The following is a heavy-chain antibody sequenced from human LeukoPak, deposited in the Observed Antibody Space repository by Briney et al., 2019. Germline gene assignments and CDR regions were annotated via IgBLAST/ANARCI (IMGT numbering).Heavy chain of an antibody. CDR3: AKDAAIQYQLLWVYYYGMDV. J-gene: IGHJ6*02. CDR1: GFTFSSYA. Sequence: GGSLRLSCSASGFTFSSYAMHWVRQAPGKGLEYVSAISSNGGSTYYADSGKGRFTISRDNSKNTLYLQMSSLRAEDTAVYYCAKDAAIQYQLLWVYYYGMDVWGQGTTVTVSS. CDR2: ISSNGGST. V-gene: IGHV3-64D*09. D-gene: IGHD2-2*01.